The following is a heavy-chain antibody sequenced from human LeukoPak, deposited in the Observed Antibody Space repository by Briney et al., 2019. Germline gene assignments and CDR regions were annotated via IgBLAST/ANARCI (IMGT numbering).Heavy chain of an antibody. CDR3: ARDETTPLPGAY. V-gene: IGHV4-34*01. Sequence: PSETLSLTCAVYGGSFSGYYWNWIRQPPGKGLEWIGEINHSGSTHYNPSLKSQVTMSVDTSKNQFSMKLSSVTAADTAVYYCARDETTPLPGAYWGQGTLVTVSS. J-gene: IGHJ4*02. D-gene: IGHD4-17*01. CDR1: GGSFSGYY. CDR2: INHSGST.